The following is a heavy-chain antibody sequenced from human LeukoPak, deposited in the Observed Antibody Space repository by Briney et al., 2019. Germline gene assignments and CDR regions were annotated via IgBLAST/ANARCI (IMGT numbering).Heavy chain of an antibody. CDR2: IYYSGST. CDR3: ARAYCGSGSYTYFDY. J-gene: IGHJ4*02. V-gene: IGHV4-59*01. CDR1: GGSISSYY. Sequence: SETLSLTCTVSGGSISSYYWSWIRQPPGKGLEWIGYIYYSGSTNYNPSLKSRVTISVDTSKNQFSLKLSSVTAADTAVYYCARAYCGSGSYTYFDYWGQGTLVTVSS. D-gene: IGHD3-10*01.